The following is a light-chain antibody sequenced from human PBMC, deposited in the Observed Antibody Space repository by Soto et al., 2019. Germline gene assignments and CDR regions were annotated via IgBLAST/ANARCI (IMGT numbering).Light chain of an antibody. V-gene: IGKV3-11*01. J-gene: IGKJ4*01. CDR1: QSVSRY. Sequence: EIVLTQSPAALSLSPGEKATLSCRASQSVSRYLAWYQHKPGQAPRLLIYDASNRATGVPARFSGSGSGTDFTLTITSLEPEDFAVYYCHQRSNLPLTFGGGTKVEIK. CDR3: HQRSNLPLT. CDR2: DAS.